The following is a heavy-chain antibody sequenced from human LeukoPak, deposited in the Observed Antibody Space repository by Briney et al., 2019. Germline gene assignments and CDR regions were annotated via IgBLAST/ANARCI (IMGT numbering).Heavy chain of an antibody. D-gene: IGHD2-15*01. Sequence: SETPSLTCTVSGGSISSYYWSWIRQPPGKGLEWIGYIYYSGSTNYNPSLKSRVTISVDTSKNQFSLKLRSVTAADTAVYYCARHVGCSGDSCYSLYYDYYMDVWGKGTTVTISS. V-gene: IGHV4-59*08. CDR3: ARHVGCSGDSCYSLYYDYYMDV. CDR2: IYYSGST. J-gene: IGHJ6*03. CDR1: GGSISSYY.